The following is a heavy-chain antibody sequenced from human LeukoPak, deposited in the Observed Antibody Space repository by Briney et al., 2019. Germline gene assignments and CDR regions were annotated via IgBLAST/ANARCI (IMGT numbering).Heavy chain of an antibody. J-gene: IGHJ3*02. D-gene: IGHD5-18*01. CDR1: GGTFSSYG. Sequence: GASVKVSCKASGGTFSSYGISWVRQAPGQGLEWMGWISAYNGNTNYAQKFQGRVTMTTDTFTSTASMELRSLRSDDTAVYYCARDHIQYNYGFTHRAALDIWGQGTMVTVSS. CDR2: ISAYNGNT. V-gene: IGHV1-18*01. CDR3: ARDHIQYNYGFTHRAALDI.